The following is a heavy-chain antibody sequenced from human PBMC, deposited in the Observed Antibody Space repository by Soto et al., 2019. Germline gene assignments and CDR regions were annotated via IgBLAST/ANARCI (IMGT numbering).Heavy chain of an antibody. Sequence: SLRLSCAASGFTFSNYGIHWVRQAPGKGLEWVAVISYDGSNKYYAESVKGRFTIFRDNSKNTLYLQMNSLRVEDTAVYYCTRSDSSSTYWGQGTLVTV. CDR2: ISYDGSNK. CDR1: GFTFSNYG. CDR3: TRSDSSSTY. J-gene: IGHJ4*02. D-gene: IGHD6-6*01. V-gene: IGHV3-30*03.